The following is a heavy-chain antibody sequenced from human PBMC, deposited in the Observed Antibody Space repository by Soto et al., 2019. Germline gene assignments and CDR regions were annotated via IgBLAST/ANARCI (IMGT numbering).Heavy chain of an antibody. CDR3: ARTYNGSYYYYGMDV. J-gene: IGHJ6*02. CDR2: IDWDDDK. D-gene: IGHD1-26*01. CDR1: GFSLSTSGMC. V-gene: IGHV2-70*01. Sequence: SGPTLVNPTQTLTLTCTFSGFSLSTSGMCVSWIRQPPGKALEWLALIDWDDDKYYSTSLKTRLTISKDTSKNQVVLTMTNMDPVDTATYYCARTYNGSYYYYGMDVWGQGTTVTVSS.